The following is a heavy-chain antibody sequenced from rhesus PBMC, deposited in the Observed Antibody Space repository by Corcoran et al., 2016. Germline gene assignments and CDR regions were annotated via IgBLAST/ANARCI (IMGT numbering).Heavy chain of an antibody. CDR2: IYGSRGST. D-gene: IGHD5-24*01. Sequence: QVQLQESGPGLVKPSETLSLTCPVSGGSISDNYYWNWIRQPPGKGLEWIGNIYGSRGSTYYNPSLKSRVTISKDTSKNQFSLKLSSVTAADTAVYFCAREGTVSYFDHWGQGVLVTVSS. CDR1: GGSISDNYY. J-gene: IGHJ4*01. CDR3: AREGTVSYFDH. V-gene: IGHV4S9*01.